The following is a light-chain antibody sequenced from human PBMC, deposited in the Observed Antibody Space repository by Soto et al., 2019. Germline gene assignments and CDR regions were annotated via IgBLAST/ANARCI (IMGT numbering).Light chain of an antibody. Sequence: EIVLTQSPATLSLSPGERVTLSCRASQTLGNSLAWYQQKPCQPPRLLIYDAYARATGIPARFSGSGSGTDFTLTISSLETEDFGIYYCQQRSSWPLTFGGGTKVEIK. CDR1: QTLGNS. J-gene: IGKJ4*01. CDR2: DAY. CDR3: QQRSSWPLT. V-gene: IGKV3-11*01.